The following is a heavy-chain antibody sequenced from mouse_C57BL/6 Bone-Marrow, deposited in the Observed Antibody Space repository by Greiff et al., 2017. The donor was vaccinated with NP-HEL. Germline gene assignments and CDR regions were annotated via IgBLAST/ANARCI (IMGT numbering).Heavy chain of an antibody. Sequence: QVQLKESGAELVRPGTSVKMSCKASGYTFTNYWIGWAKQRPGHGLEWIGDIYPGGGYTNYNEKFKGKATLTADKSSSTAYMQFSSLTSEDSAIYYCARSMDSSGWFAYWGQGTLVTVSA. J-gene: IGHJ3*01. D-gene: IGHD3-2*02. CDR2: IYPGGGYT. CDR1: GYTFTNYW. CDR3: ARSMDSSGWFAY. V-gene: IGHV1-63*01.